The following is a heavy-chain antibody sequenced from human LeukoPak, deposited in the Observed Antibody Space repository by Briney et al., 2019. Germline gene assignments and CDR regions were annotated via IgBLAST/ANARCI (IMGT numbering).Heavy chain of an antibody. Sequence: ASVKVSCKASGYTFTGYYMHWVRQAPGQGLEWMGWINPNSGGTNYAQKFQGRVTMTRDTSISTAYMELSRLRSDDTAVYYCARQDCSSTGCYRGAFDPWGQGTLVTVSS. J-gene: IGHJ5*02. V-gene: IGHV1-2*02. CDR2: INPNSGGT. D-gene: IGHD2-2*01. CDR3: ARQDCSSTGCYRGAFDP. CDR1: GYTFTGYY.